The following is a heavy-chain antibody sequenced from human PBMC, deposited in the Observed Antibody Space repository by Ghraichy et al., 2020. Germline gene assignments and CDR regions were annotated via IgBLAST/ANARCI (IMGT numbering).Heavy chain of an antibody. V-gene: IGHV3-66*01. J-gene: IGHJ3*02. CDR2: IYSGGST. Sequence: GGSLRLSCAASGFTVSSNYMSWVRQAPGKGLEWVSVIYSGGSTYYADSVKGRFTISRDNSKNTLYLQMNSLRAEDTAVYYCSSGGYSYDRRGAFDIWYQGTMVTVSS. D-gene: IGHD5-18*01. CDR3: SSGGYSYDRRGAFDI. CDR1: GFTVSSNY.